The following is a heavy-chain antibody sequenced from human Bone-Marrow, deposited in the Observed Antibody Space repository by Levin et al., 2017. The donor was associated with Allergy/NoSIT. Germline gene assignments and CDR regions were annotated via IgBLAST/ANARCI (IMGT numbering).Heavy chain of an antibody. Sequence: PSETLSLTYNVSGGSINSGDSYWSWIRQPPGKGLEWIGYIYYSGSTYYNPSLKSRITISIDTSKSQFSLQLSSVTAADTAVYYCARLSLTFYDILTGYYSPIGTFDYWGQGTLVTVSS. D-gene: IGHD3-9*01. J-gene: IGHJ4*02. CDR3: ARLSLTFYDILTGYYSPIGTFDY. CDR2: IYYSGST. V-gene: IGHV4-30-4*01. CDR1: GGSINSGDSY.